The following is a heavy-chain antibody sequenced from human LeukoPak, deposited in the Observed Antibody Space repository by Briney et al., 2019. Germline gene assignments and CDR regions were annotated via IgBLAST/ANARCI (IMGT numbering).Heavy chain of an antibody. D-gene: IGHD5/OR15-5a*01. CDR3: ATSDTVSTYNWFDP. Sequence: PWGTLSLTCNVSGGSISSNTYFWGWIRRPPGKGLEWIGSIRYSGSTYYNPSLKSRVTISVDTSKNQFSLNLSSLTAADTAVYYCATSDTVSTYNWFDPWGQGTLVTVS. V-gene: IGHV4-39*01. J-gene: IGHJ5*02. CDR1: GGSISSNTYF. CDR2: IRYSGST.